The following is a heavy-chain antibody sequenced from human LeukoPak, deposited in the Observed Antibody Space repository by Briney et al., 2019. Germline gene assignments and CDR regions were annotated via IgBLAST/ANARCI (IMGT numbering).Heavy chain of an antibody. V-gene: IGHV4-61*02. D-gene: IGHD3-10*01. CDR3: ASAHYYGSGSI. Sequence: PSETLSLTCAVSGGSISSGSYYWSWIRQPAGKGLEWIGRIYTSGSTNYNPSLKSRVTISVDTSKNQFSLKLSSVTAADTAAYYCASAHYYGSGSIWGQGTMVTVSS. CDR1: GGSISSGSYY. J-gene: IGHJ3*02. CDR2: IYTSGST.